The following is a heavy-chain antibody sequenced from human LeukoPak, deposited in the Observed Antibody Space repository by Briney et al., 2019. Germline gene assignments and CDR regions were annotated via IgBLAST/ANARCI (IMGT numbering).Heavy chain of an antibody. Sequence: ASVKVSCKASGYSFTDFYMHWVRQAPGQGLEWMGWINPESGDTKYAQKLQGRVTMTRDTSITTAYMELSRLRSDDTAVYYCASVSGHYQADGYWGQGTLVTVSS. CDR3: ASVSGHYQADGY. V-gene: IGHV1-2*02. D-gene: IGHD1-26*01. CDR1: GYSFTDFY. J-gene: IGHJ4*02. CDR2: INPESGDT.